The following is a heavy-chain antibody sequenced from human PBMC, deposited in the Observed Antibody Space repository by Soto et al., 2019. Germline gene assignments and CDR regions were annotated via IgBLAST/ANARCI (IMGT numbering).Heavy chain of an antibody. CDR1: GYSFTSYW. D-gene: IGHD6-13*01. J-gene: IGHJ4*02. CDR2: IYPGDSDT. V-gene: IGHV5-51*01. Sequence: VESLKISCNGSGYSFTSYWIGWVRQMPWKGLEWMGIIYPGDSDTRYSPSFQGQVTISADKSISTAYLQWSSLKASDTAMYYCARSIAAAGTGLFDYWGQGTLVTVSS. CDR3: ARSIAAAGTGLFDY.